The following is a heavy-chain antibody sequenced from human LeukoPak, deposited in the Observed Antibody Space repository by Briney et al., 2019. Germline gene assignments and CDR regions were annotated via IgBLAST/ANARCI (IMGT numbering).Heavy chain of an antibody. J-gene: IGHJ4*02. D-gene: IGHD4/OR15-4a*01. CDR1: GFTFDDYA. CDR2: ISWNSGSI. CDR3: AKGGPTVPTLPFDY. Sequence: GGSLRLSYAASGFTFDDYAMHWVRQAPGKGLEWVSGISWNSGSIGYADSVKGRFTISRDNAKNSLYLQMNSLRAEDMALYYCAKGGPTVPTLPFDYWGQGTLVTVSS. V-gene: IGHV3-9*03.